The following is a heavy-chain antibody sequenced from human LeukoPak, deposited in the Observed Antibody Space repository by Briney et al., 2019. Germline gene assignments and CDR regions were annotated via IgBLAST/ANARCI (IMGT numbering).Heavy chain of an antibody. CDR3: ARSPRDGYSDGVDDI. V-gene: IGHV5-51*01. J-gene: IGHJ3*02. Sequence: GESLKISFKGSGYPFSSYLSGGGRLTPGKGLEWMGIIYVGNSDTTYSPSFQGNVTISADRSITTAYLQWSSLKASDTAMYYWARSPRDGYSDGVDDIWGQGTMVTVSS. CDR2: IYVGNSDT. D-gene: IGHD5-24*01. CDR1: GYPFSSYL.